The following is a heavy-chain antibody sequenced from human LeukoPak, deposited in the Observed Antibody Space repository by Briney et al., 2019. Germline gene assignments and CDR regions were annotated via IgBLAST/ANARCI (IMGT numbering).Heavy chain of an antibody. CDR3: ARGLYCSSTSCPCDY. J-gene: IGHJ4*02. CDR2: INHSGST. Sequence: SETLSLTCAVYGGSFSGYYWSWIRQPPGKGLEWIGEINHSGSTNYNPSLKSRVTISVDTSKNQFSLKLSSVTAAGTAVYYCARGLYCSSTSCPCDYWGQGTLVTVSS. V-gene: IGHV4-34*01. D-gene: IGHD2-2*01. CDR1: GGSFSGYY.